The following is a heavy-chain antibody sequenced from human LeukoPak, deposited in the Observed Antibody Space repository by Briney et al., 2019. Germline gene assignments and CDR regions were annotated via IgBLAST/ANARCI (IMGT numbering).Heavy chain of an antibody. CDR1: GDSVSRSDSY. Sequence: SETLSLTCSVSGDSVSRSDSYWDWIRQPPGKGLEWIGTIYYSGRTYYSPSLKSRVTMSVDPSNNQFSLNLRSVTAADTALYYCARRRYYDGSGYWGQGTLVTVSS. CDR3: ARRRYYDGSGY. CDR2: IYYSGRT. D-gene: IGHD3-22*01. V-gene: IGHV4-39*01. J-gene: IGHJ4*02.